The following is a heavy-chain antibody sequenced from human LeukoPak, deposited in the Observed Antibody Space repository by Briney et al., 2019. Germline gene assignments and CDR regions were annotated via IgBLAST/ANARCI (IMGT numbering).Heavy chain of an antibody. D-gene: IGHD4-11*01. V-gene: IGHV4-4*07. J-gene: IGHJ6*03. CDR1: GGSINSHY. CDR3: ARYSNYGDYYYYYMDV. CDR2: ISASGST. Sequence: SETLSLTCSVSGGSINSHYWSWIRQSAGAGLEWIGRISASGSTRYNPSFQSRITMSVDTSKNQFSLKLTSVTAADTAVYYCARYSNYGDYYYYYMDVWGKGTTVTVSS.